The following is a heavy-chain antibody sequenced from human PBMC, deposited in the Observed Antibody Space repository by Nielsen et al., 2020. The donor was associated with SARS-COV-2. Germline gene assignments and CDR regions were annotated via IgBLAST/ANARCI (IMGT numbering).Heavy chain of an antibody. Sequence: SETLSLTCAVYGGSFSGYYWTWIRQPPGKGLEWIGEINHSGSTNYNPSLKSRVTISVDTSKNQFSLKLSSVTAADTAVYYCARGDGAYSSSSDYYYYYGMDVWGQGTMVTVSS. J-gene: IGHJ6*02. V-gene: IGHV4-34*01. D-gene: IGHD6-6*01. CDR1: GGSFSGYY. CDR3: ARGDGAYSSSSDYYYYYGMDV. CDR2: INHSGST.